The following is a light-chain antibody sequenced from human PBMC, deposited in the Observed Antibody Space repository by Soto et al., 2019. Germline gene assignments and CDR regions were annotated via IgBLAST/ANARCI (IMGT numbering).Light chain of an antibody. CDR3: QSYDSSLSVVV. CDR1: SSNIGAGYD. J-gene: IGLJ2*01. V-gene: IGLV1-40*01. Sequence: QSVLTQPPSVSGAPGQRVTISCTGSSSNIGAGYDVHWYQQLPGTAPKLLIYGNSNRPSGVPDRCSGSKSGTSASLAITWVQAEDEADYYCQSYDSSLSVVVFGGGTKLTVL. CDR2: GNS.